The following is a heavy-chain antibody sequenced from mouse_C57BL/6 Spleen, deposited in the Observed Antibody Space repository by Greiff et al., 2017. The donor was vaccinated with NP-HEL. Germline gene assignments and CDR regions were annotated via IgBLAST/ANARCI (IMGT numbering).Heavy chain of an antibody. J-gene: IGHJ4*01. CDR2: IWSDGST. D-gene: IGHD2-3*01. Sequence: VMLVESGPGLVAPLQSLSITCTVSGFSLNSYGVHWVRQPPGKGLEWLVVIWSDGSTTYNSALKSRLSISKDNSKSQVFLKMNSLQTDDTAMYYCARDGGGYSGYAMDYWGQGTSVTVSS. V-gene: IGHV2-6*03. CDR1: GFSLNSYG. CDR3: ARDGGGYSGYAMDY.